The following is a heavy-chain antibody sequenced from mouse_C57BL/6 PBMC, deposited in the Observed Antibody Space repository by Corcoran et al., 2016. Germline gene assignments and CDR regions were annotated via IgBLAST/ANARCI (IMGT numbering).Heavy chain of an antibody. CDR2: INPNNGGT. Sequence: EVQLQQSGPELVKPGASVKISCKASGYTFTDYYMNWVKQSQGKSLEGIGDINPNNGGTSYNQKFKGKATLTVDKSSSTAYMELRSLPSEDSAVDYCARELLRSHADVWGTGTTVTVSS. D-gene: IGHD1-1*01. CDR1: GYTFTDYY. CDR3: ARELLRSHADV. J-gene: IGHJ1*03. V-gene: IGHV1-26*01.